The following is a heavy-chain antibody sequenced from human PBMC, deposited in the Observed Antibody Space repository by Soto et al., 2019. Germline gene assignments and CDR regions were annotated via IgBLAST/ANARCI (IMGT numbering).Heavy chain of an antibody. CDR2: IYYSGST. CDR1: GGSISSGGYY. V-gene: IGHV4-31*03. CDR3: GRDSSRYYDSTLGAFDY. Sequence: PSETLSLTCTVSGGSISSGGYYWSWIRQHPGKGLEWIGYIYYSGSTYYNPSLKSRVTISVDTSKNQFSLKLSSVTAADTAVYYCGRDSSRYYDSTLGAFDYWGQGTLVTVSS. D-gene: IGHD3-22*01. J-gene: IGHJ4*02.